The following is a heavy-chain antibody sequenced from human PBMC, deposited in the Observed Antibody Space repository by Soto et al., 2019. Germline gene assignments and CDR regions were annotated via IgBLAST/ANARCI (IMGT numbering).Heavy chain of an antibody. CDR3: ARSRGATPFYGMDV. D-gene: IGHD1-26*01. J-gene: IGHJ6*02. CDR1: GGYISSSSYY. V-gene: IGHV4-39*07. Sequence: SETLSLTCTVSGGYISSSSYYWGWIRQPPGKGLEWIGSIYYSGSTYYNPSLKSRVTISVDTSKNQFSLKLSSVTAADTAVYYCARSRGATPFYGMDVWGQGTTVTVSS. CDR2: IYYSGST.